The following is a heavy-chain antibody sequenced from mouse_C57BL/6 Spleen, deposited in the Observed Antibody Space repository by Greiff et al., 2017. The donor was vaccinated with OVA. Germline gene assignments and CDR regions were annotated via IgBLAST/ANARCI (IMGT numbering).Heavy chain of an antibody. Sequence: QVQLQQPGAELVMPGASVKLSCKASGYTFTSYWMHWVKQRPGQGLEWIGEIDPSDSYTNYNQKFKGKSTLTVDKSSSTAYMQLSSLTSEDSAVYYCARWDLYCDYWGQGTTLTVSS. V-gene: IGHV1-69*01. CDR2: IDPSDSYT. J-gene: IGHJ2*01. D-gene: IGHD4-1*01. CDR3: ARWDLYCDY. CDR1: GYTFTSYW.